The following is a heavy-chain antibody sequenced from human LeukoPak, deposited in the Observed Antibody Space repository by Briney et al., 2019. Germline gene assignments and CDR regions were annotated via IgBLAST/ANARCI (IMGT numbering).Heavy chain of an antibody. CDR2: ISGSGGST. D-gene: IGHD3-3*01. V-gene: IGHV3-23*01. CDR1: GFTFSSYA. J-gene: IGHJ4*02. Sequence: GGSLRLSCAASGFTFSSYAMSWVRQAPGKGLEWVSAISGSGGSTYYADSVKGRFTISRDNSKNTLYLQMNSLRAEDTAVYYCAKDRGYDFWSGYYTNSVDYWGQRTLVTVSS. CDR3: AKDRGYDFWSGYYTNSVDY.